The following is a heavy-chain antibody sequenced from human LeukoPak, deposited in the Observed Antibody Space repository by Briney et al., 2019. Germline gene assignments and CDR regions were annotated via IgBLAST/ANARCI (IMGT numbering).Heavy chain of an antibody. CDR3: AKVRWDNSGWY. CDR1: GFTFSDYN. J-gene: IGHJ4*02. D-gene: IGHD6-19*01. V-gene: IGHV3-30*18. CDR2: ISYDGSNK. Sequence: GGSLRLSCAASGFTFSDYNMHWVRQAPGKGLEWVAVISYDGSNKYYADSVKDRFTISRDNSKNTLYLQMNSLTDEDTAVYYCAKVRWDNSGWYWGQGTLVTVSS.